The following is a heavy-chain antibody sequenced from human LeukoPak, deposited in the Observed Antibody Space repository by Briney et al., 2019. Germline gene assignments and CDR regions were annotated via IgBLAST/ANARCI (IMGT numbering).Heavy chain of an antibody. J-gene: IGHJ3*02. CDR3: ALPRHYYDSSGYYGAFDI. CDR2: IWYDGSNK. Sequence: GRSLRLSCAASGFTFSSYGFHWVRQAPGKGLEWVAVIWYDGSNKYYADSVKGRFTISRDNSKNTPYLQMNSLRAEDTAVYYCALPRHYYDSSGYYGAFDIWGQGTMVTVSS. CDR1: GFTFSSYG. D-gene: IGHD3-22*01. V-gene: IGHV3-33*01.